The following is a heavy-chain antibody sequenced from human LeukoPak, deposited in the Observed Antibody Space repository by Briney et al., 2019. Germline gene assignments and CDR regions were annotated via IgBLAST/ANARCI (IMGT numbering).Heavy chain of an antibody. Sequence: ASVKVSCKASGYTFTRYGISWVGQARGQGVERMGWISAYKGKTNYAQKLQGRDTITTEKSTSTAYMELTSLRSDDTAVYYCARAHYDFWTGYPDRTLNYYYYYMDVWGKGTTVTVSS. J-gene: IGHJ6*03. CDR1: GYTFTRYG. CDR3: ARAHYDFWTGYPDRTLNYYYYYMDV. CDR2: ISAYKGKT. D-gene: IGHD3-3*01. V-gene: IGHV1-18*01.